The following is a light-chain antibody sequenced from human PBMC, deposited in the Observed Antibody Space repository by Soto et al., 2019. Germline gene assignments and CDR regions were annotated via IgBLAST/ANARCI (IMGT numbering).Light chain of an antibody. Sequence: ETVLTQSPGTLSLSPGYRSTLSCRASQTVSSNFLAWFQQKPGQAPRLLIYTASNRAAGIPDRFSGSGSGTDSTLTLTTLEPEDFAVYYCHQYGSSTWTFGQG. V-gene: IGKV3-20*01. CDR3: HQYGSSTWT. CDR2: TAS. J-gene: IGKJ1*01. CDR1: QTVSSNF.